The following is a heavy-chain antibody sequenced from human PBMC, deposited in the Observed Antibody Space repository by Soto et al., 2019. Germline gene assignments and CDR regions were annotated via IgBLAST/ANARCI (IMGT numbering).Heavy chain of an antibody. J-gene: IGHJ3*02. Sequence: SETLSLTCTVSGGSISSSSYYWGWIRQPPGKGLEWIGSIFYSGSTNYNPSLKSRVTISVDTSKNQFSLKLSSVTAADTAVYYCARQYGPGAFDIWGQGTMVTVSS. D-gene: IGHD4-17*01. CDR1: GGSISSSSYY. CDR2: IFYSGST. V-gene: IGHV4-39*01. CDR3: ARQYGPGAFDI.